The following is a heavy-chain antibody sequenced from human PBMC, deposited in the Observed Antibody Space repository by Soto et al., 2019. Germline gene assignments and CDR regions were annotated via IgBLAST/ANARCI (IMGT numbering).Heavy chain of an antibody. J-gene: IGHJ4*02. V-gene: IGHV3-30*18. CDR3: AKDRPRYCRGGSCPIDY. Sequence: QVQLVESGGGVVQPGRSLRLSCAASGFTFSSYGMHWVRQAPGKGLEWVAVISYDGSNKYYADSVKGRFTISRDNSKNTLYLQMNSLRAEDTAVYYCAKDRPRYCRGGSCPIDYWGQGTLVTVSS. CDR2: ISYDGSNK. CDR1: GFTFSSYG. D-gene: IGHD2-15*01.